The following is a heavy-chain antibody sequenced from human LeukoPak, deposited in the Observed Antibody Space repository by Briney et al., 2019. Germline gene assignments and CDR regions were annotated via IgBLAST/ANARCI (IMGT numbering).Heavy chain of an antibody. D-gene: IGHD4-11*01. CDR2: IRYDGSNK. J-gene: IGHJ4*02. Sequence: PGGSLRLSCAASGFTFSSYWMSWVRQAPGKGLEWVAFIRYDGSNKYYADSVKGRFTISRDNSKNTLYLQMNSLRAEDTAVYYCAKGSVIQSPLGYWGQGTLVTVSS. CDR3: AKGSVIQSPLGY. CDR1: GFTFSSYW. V-gene: IGHV3-30*02.